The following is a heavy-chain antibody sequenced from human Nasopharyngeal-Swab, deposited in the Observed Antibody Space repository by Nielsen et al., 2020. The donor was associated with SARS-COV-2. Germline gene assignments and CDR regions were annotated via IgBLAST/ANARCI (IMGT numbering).Heavy chain of an antibody. J-gene: IGHJ4*02. D-gene: IGHD2-21*02. CDR3: AKARDTIVVVTASCDY. CDR1: GFTFSSYG. V-gene: IGHV3-30*18. Sequence: GESLKISCAASGFTFSSYGMHWVRQAPGKGLEWMAVISYDGSNKYYADSVKGRFTISRDNSKNTLYLQMNSLRAEDTAIYYCAKARDTIVVVTASCDYWGQGALVTVSS. CDR2: ISYDGSNK.